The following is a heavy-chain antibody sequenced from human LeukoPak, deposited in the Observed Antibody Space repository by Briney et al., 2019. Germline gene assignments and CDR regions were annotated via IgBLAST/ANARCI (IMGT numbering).Heavy chain of an antibody. D-gene: IGHD4-11*01. CDR1: GFTFNQYW. CDR2: LRTDGGRT. V-gene: IGHV3-74*01. J-gene: IGHJ4*02. CDR3: ARDHPGSNSLDY. Sequence: GGSLRLSCVASGFTFNQYWMHWVRQAPGAGLEWVSRLRTDGGRTNYADSVKGRFTISRDNARNTVYLQMNSLRVEDTAVYYCARDHPGSNSLDYWGQGTLVTVSS.